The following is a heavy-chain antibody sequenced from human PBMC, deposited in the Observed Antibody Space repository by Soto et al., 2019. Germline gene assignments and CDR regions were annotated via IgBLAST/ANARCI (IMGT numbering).Heavy chain of an antibody. CDR2: INVYNGKT. CDR1: GYTFTSYG. J-gene: IGHJ5*02. V-gene: IGHV1-18*01. CDR3: ASVFVWEGFGESNGLDP. Sequence: QVQLVQSGAEVKRPGASVKVSCKASGYTFTSYGISWVRQAPGQGLEWMGWINVYNGKTNYAQKYQGRLTISPYTARKTASMELRSLRSDDRAVYYCASVFVWEGFGESNGLDPWGQGTLGTVSS. D-gene: IGHD3-10*01.